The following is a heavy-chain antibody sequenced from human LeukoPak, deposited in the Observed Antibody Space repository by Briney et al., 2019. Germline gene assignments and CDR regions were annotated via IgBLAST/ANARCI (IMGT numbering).Heavy chain of an antibody. V-gene: IGHV4-38-2*02. CDR1: GYSISSGYY. Sequence: PSETLSLTCTVSGYSISSGYYWGWIRHPPGEGVGLIGSIYHSGSTYYNPSLKSRVTISVDTSKNQFSLKLSSVTAADTAVYYCARDQTNSWFTGPFSDYWGQGTLVTVSS. CDR2: IYHSGST. D-gene: IGHD6-13*01. J-gene: IGHJ4*02. CDR3: ARDQTNSWFTGPFSDY.